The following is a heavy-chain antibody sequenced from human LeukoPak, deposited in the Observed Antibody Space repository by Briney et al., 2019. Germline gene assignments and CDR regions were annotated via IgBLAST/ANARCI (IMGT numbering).Heavy chain of an antibody. CDR1: GFTFDDYA. J-gene: IGHJ4*02. CDR3: ARGPAAISSVRSTMFDY. D-gene: IGHD2-2*01. CDR2: ISWNSGSI. Sequence: GRSLRLSCVASGFTFDDYAMYWVRQAPGKGLEWVSGISWNSGSIGYADSVKGRFTISRDNAKNSLYLQMNSLRAEDTALYYCARGPAAISSVRSTMFDYWGQGTLVTVSS. V-gene: IGHV3-9*01.